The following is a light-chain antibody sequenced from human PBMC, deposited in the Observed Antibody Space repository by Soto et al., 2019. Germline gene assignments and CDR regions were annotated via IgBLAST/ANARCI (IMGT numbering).Light chain of an antibody. CDR3: RLRDPPMGA. Sequence: IEVNIYPSSLSASVGDCVTIACGTSQSIDNYLNWYQKNTGQAPKPLMYAASTLQSGVPSRFSCSSSETDFTHTSSILKNEDPASYYWRLRDPPMGAFRAGTKVDIK. CDR2: AAS. J-gene: IGKJ3*01. CDR1: QSIDNY. V-gene: IGKV1-39*01.